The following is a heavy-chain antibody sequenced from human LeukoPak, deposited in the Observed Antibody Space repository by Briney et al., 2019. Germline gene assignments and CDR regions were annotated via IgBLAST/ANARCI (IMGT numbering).Heavy chain of an antibody. CDR3: AREVILAGTSVFDS. V-gene: IGHV3-23*01. CDR2: VSDSGGTT. D-gene: IGHD6-19*01. CDR1: GFPFSTYA. J-gene: IGHJ4*01. Sequence: GGSLRLSCAASGFPFSTYAMSWVRQAPGKGLEWVSAVSDSGGTTYYADSVKGRFTISRDNPRNTAYLQMNSPRAEDTAMYYCAREVILAGTSVFDSWGQGTLVTVSS.